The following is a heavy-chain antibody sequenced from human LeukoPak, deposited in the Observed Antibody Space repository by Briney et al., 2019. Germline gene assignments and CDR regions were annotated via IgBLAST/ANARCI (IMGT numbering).Heavy chain of an antibody. CDR2: ISYDASNK. CDR1: GFTFSSYA. D-gene: IGHD3-3*01. J-gene: IGHJ4*02. CDR3: AKDLVDFWSGPFDY. Sequence: GGSLRLSCAASGFTFSSYAMHWVRQAPGKGLEWVAVISYDASNKYYADSVKGRFTISRDNSKNTLYLQMNSLRAEDTAVYYCAKDLVDFWSGPFDYWGQGTLVTVSS. V-gene: IGHV3-30*04.